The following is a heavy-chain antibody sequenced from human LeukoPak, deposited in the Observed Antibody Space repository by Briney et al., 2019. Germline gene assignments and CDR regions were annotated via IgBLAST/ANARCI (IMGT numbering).Heavy chain of an antibody. CDR1: GYTFTSYY. D-gene: IGHD3-22*01. V-gene: IGHV1-46*01. J-gene: IGHJ1*01. CDR3: ARDESILGYYDSSGLPQH. CDR2: INPSGGST. Sequence: ASVKVSCKASGYTFTSYYMHWVRQAPGQGLEWMGIINPSGGSTSYAQKFQGRVTITRDTSASTAYMELSSLRSEDTAVYYCARDESILGYYDSSGLPQHWGQGTLVTVSS.